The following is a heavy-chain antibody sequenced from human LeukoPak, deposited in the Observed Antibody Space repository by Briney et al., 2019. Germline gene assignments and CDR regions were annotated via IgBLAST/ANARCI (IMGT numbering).Heavy chain of an antibody. Sequence: GGSLRLSCAASGFTFRNYAMAWFRQAPGKGLEWVSAISGSGANRYFADSVKGRFTISRDNSRSALYLQMNSLRAEDTAVYFCARQVGPDYWGQGTLVTVSS. V-gene: IGHV3-23*01. CDR3: ARQVGPDY. CDR1: GFTFRNYA. J-gene: IGHJ4*02. CDR2: ISGSGANR.